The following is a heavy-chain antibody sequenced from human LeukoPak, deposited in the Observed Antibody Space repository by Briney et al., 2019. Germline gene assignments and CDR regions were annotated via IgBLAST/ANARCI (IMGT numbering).Heavy chain of an antibody. J-gene: IGHJ4*02. D-gene: IGHD3-22*01. Sequence: SETLSLTCTVSGGSISSGGYYWSWIRQPPGKGLEWIGYIYHSGSTYYNPSLKSRVTISVDRSKNQFSLKLSSVTAADTAVYYCARQHSGSFDYWGQGTLVTVSS. CDR3: ARQHSGSFDY. V-gene: IGHV4-30-2*01. CDR2: IYHSGST. CDR1: GGSISSGGYY.